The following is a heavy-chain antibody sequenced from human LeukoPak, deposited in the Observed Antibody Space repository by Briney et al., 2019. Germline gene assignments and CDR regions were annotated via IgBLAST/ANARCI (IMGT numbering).Heavy chain of an antibody. CDR3: ATLSGDPQFFGVVTFFDY. CDR2: ISAYNGNT. D-gene: IGHD3-3*01. J-gene: IGHJ4*02. Sequence: ASVKVSCKASGYTFTSYGISWVRQAPGQGLESMGWISAYNGNTDYAQKLQGRVTMTTDTSTNTAYMELRSLRSDDTALYYCATLSGDPQFFGVVTFFDYWGQGTLVTVSS. V-gene: IGHV1-18*01. CDR1: GYTFTSYG.